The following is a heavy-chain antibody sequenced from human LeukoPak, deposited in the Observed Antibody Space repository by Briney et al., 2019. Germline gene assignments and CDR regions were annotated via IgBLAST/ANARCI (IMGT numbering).Heavy chain of an antibody. CDR2: IWYDGSNK. J-gene: IGHJ4*02. Sequence: GGSLRLSCAASGFTFSSYGMHWVRQAPGKGLEWVAVIWYDGSNKYYADSVKGRFTISRDNPKNTLYLQMNSLRAEDTAVYYCAREHYNYYDNSGSINYWGQGTLVTVSS. CDR1: GFTFSSYG. CDR3: AREHYNYYDNSGSINY. D-gene: IGHD3-22*01. V-gene: IGHV3-33*01.